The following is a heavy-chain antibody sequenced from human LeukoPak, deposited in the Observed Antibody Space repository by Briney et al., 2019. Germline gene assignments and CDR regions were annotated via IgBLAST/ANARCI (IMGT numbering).Heavy chain of an antibody. J-gene: IGHJ4*02. CDR2: IYSGGST. V-gene: IGHV3-66*01. CDR3: ARWGGSGSYLGFDY. Sequence: GGSLRLSCAASGFTVSSNSMSWVRQAPGKGLEWVSVIYSGGSTYYADSVKGGFTISRDNSKNTLYLQTNSLRAEDTAVYYCARWGGSGSYLGFDYWGQGTLVTVSS. D-gene: IGHD3-10*01. CDR1: GFTVSSNS.